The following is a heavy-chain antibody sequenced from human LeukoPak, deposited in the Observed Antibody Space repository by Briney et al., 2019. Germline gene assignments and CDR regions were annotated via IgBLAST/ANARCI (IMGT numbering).Heavy chain of an antibody. Sequence: QSGGSLRLSCAASGFTFSDYSMNWVRQAPGKGLEWISYVGISSGNAKYADSVKGRFTISGDSAKNSVLLQMNSLRVEDTAVYYCARDHRYAFDNWGQGTLVTVSS. CDR1: GFTFSDYS. CDR2: VGISSGNA. J-gene: IGHJ4*02. CDR3: ARDHRYAFDN. D-gene: IGHD5-12*01. V-gene: IGHV3-48*04.